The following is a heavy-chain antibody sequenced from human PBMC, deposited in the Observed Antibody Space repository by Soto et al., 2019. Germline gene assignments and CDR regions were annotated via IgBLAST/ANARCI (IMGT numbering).Heavy chain of an antibody. CDR3: ARGRYSSSSAGGDYYYYYMDV. Sequence: SETLSLTCTVSGGSISTRSSYWGWIRQPPGKGLEWIGSIYYIGNTYYNPSLKSRVTISIDTSKTRFSLKLSSVTAADTAVYYCARGRYSSSSAGGDYYYYYMDVWGKGTTVTVSS. V-gene: IGHV4-39*07. J-gene: IGHJ6*03. CDR2: IYYIGNT. CDR1: GGSISTRSSY. D-gene: IGHD6-6*01.